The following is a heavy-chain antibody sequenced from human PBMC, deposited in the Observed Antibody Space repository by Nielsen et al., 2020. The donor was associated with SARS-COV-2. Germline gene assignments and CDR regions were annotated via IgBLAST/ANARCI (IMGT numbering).Heavy chain of an antibody. CDR2: INSDGSST. CDR1: GFTFSNAW. CDR3: AITHDYGDYEDY. Sequence: GGSLRLSCAASGFTFSNAWMNWVRQAPGKGLVWVSRINSDGSSTSYADSVKGRFTISRDNAKNTLYLQMNSLRAEDTAVYYCAITHDYGDYEDYWGQGTLVTVSS. J-gene: IGHJ4*02. D-gene: IGHD4-17*01. V-gene: IGHV3-74*01.